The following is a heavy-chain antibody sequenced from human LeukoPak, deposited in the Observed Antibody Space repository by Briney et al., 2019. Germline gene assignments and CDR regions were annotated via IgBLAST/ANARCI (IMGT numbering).Heavy chain of an antibody. J-gene: IGHJ6*03. CDR1: GFTFSSYS. Sequence: RTGGSLRLSCAASGFTFSSYSMNWVRQAPGKGLEWVSSISSSSSYIYYADSVKGRFTISRDNAKNSLYLQMNSLRAEDTAVYYCARVPHLWFGETYYMDVWGKGTTVTVSS. V-gene: IGHV3-21*01. CDR3: ARVPHLWFGETYYMDV. D-gene: IGHD3-10*01. CDR2: ISSSSSYI.